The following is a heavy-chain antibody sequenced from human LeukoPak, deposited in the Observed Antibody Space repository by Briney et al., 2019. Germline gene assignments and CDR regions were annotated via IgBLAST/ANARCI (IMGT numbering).Heavy chain of an antibody. Sequence: GGSLRLSCAASGFTFSSYAMSWVRQAPGKGLEWVSVISGSGGTTYYADSVKGRFTTSRDNSKNTLYLQMSSLRAEDTAIYYCAKGSAKWELYDYWGQGTLVSVSS. J-gene: IGHJ4*02. V-gene: IGHV3-23*01. CDR3: AKGSAKWELYDY. CDR1: GFTFSSYA. CDR2: ISGSGGTT. D-gene: IGHD1-26*01.